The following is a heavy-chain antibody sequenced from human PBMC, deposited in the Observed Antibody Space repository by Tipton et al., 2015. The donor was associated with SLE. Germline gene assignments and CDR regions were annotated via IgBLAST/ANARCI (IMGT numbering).Heavy chain of an antibody. D-gene: IGHD1-26*01. CDR3: ARVGMGAH. Sequence: SLRLSCAASGFTFSDYYMSWIRQAPGKGLEWVSYISSSSSPTYYTDSVKGRFTTSRDNAKNTLYLQMNNLRAEDTAIYYCARVGMGAHWGPGTVVTVSS. CDR2: ISSSSSPT. V-gene: IGHV3-11*05. CDR1: GFTFSDYY. J-gene: IGHJ4*02.